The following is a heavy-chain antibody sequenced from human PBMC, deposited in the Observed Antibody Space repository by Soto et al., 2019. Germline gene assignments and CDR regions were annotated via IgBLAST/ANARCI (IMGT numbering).Heavy chain of an antibody. CDR2: VYYTGIT. V-gene: IGHV4-39*01. CDR1: GGSISSTNFY. CDR3: ARHPMRMPPAPGWLDP. Sequence: SETLSLTCTVSGGSISSTNFYWGWIRQPPGKGLEWIASVYYTGITYYNPSLKSRVTMSVDTSKNQFSLKLSSVTAADTAVYFCARHPMRMPPAPGWLDPWGQGTLVTVSS. D-gene: IGHD2-2*01. J-gene: IGHJ5*02.